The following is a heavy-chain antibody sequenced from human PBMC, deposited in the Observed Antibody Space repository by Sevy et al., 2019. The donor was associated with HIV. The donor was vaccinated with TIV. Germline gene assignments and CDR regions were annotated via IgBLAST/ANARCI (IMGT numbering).Heavy chain of an antibody. CDR1: GDSISGYY. CDR3: GRGRPDYYSGMDV. Sequence: SETLSLTCNVSGDSISGYYWSWIRQPPGKGLEWIGYIYYTRSTNYNPSLKSRVTISKDTSKNQVSLKLSSEIVADTAVDYCGRGRPDYYSGMDVWGQGTTVTVSS. CDR2: IYYTRST. D-gene: IGHD3-10*01. V-gene: IGHV4-59*01. J-gene: IGHJ6*02.